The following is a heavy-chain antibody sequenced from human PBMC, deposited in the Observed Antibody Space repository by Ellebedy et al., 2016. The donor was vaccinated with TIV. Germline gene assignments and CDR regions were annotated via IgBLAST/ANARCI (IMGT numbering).Heavy chain of an antibody. Sequence: SETLSLXXSVSGDSTYSSNFYWGWVRQPPGKGLEWIGSMSSSGSTYYNPSLKSRVTMSVDTSQFSLKLTSVTAADTAVYYCATDRDRRWFYFWGQGTPVTVSS. CDR3: ATDRDRRWFYF. V-gene: IGHV4-39*07. J-gene: IGHJ5*01. CDR2: MSSSGST. CDR1: GDSTYSSNFY.